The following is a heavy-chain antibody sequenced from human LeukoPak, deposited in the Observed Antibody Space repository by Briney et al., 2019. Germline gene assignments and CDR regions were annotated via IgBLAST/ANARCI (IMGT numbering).Heavy chain of an antibody. D-gene: IGHD6-19*01. J-gene: IGHJ3*02. CDR1: GFTFSSYG. CDR3: AKDERSSGWYPGAFDI. Sequence: GGSLRLSCAASGFTFSSYGMHWVRQAPGKGLEWGAFIRYDGSNTYYADSVKGRFTISRDNSKNTLYLQMNSLRAEDTAVYYCAKDERSSGWYPGAFDIWGQGTMVTVSS. V-gene: IGHV3-30*02. CDR2: IRYDGSNT.